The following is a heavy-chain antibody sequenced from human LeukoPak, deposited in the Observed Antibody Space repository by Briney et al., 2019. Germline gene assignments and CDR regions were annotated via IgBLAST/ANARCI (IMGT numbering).Heavy chain of an antibody. V-gene: IGHV4-59*01. CDR3: ARAPFTIYPFDY. CDR2: IYYSGST. CDR1: GGSISSYY. J-gene: IGHJ4*02. D-gene: IGHD3-3*02. Sequence: SETLSLTCTVSGGSISSYYWSWIRQPPRKGLEWIGYIYYSGSTNYNPSLKSRVTISVDTSKNQFSLKLSSVTAADTAVYYCARAPFTIYPFDYWGQGTLVTVSS.